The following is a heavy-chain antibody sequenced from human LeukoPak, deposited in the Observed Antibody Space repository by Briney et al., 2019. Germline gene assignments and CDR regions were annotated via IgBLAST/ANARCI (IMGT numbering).Heavy chain of an antibody. J-gene: IGHJ4*02. CDR3: AKGSYYNSGSYCDY. CDR1: GFTFRNYG. CDR2: ISYDGSNK. Sequence: PGRSLRLSCAASGFTFRNYGKHWVRQAPGKGLEWLAAISYDGSNKYYADSVMGRFTISRDNSKNTVYLQMSSLRAEDTALYYCAKGSYYNSGSYCDYWGQGTRVTVSS. D-gene: IGHD3-10*01. V-gene: IGHV3-30*18.